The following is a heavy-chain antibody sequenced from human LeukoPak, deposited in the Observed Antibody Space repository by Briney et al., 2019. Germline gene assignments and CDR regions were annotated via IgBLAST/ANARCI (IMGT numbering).Heavy chain of an antibody. CDR1: GGSIRGYY. V-gene: IGHV4-59*12. J-gene: IGHJ3*02. CDR2: IYSSGST. D-gene: IGHD2-2*01. Sequence: SETLSLTCNVSGGSIRGYYWSWIRQPPGKGLEWIGYIYSSGSTNYNPSLKSRVTMSVDTSKNQFSLKVSSVTAADTAVYYCARADCSSTSCYQPDAFDIWGQGTMVTVSS. CDR3: ARADCSSTSCYQPDAFDI.